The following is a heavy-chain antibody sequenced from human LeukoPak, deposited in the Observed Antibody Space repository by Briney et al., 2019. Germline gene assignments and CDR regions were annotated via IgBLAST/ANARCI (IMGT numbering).Heavy chain of an antibody. Sequence: ASVKVSCKASGYTFTSYDINGLRQATGQGLEWMGWMNPNNGNTSYAQKFQGRVTMTRNTSINTAYIELSSLRSEDTAVYYCARARRYSSSSDYYYSVDVWGKGTTVTVSS. CDR3: ARARRYSSSSDYYYSVDV. CDR2: MNPNNGNT. D-gene: IGHD6-6*01. J-gene: IGHJ6*03. CDR1: GYTFTSYD. V-gene: IGHV1-8*01.